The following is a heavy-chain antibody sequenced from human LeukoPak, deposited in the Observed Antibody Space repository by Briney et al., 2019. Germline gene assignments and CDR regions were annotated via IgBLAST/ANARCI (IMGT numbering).Heavy chain of an antibody. CDR1: GLTFSSYA. CDR3: AKVHVPGGSSPDLDH. V-gene: IGHV3-23*01. CDR2: IKTSGDST. J-gene: IGHJ4*02. D-gene: IGHD3-16*01. Sequence: GGSLRLSCAVSGLTFSSYAMAWVRQAPGKGLEWVSTIKTSGDSTFYTDSVKGLFTISRDNSMNTLYLQLNSLRAEDTAVYYCAKVHVPGGSSPDLDHWGQGALVTVSS.